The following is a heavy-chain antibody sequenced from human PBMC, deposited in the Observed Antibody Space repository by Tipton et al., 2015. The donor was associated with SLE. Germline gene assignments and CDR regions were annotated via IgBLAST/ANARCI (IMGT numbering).Heavy chain of an antibody. Sequence: SLRLSCAASGFTFSNYAMHWVRQAPGKGLEWVALISYDGSNKYYADSVKGRFTISRDDSKNTLHLQLNSLRAEDTAVYYCARVIAAPPYGMDVWGQGTTVTVSS. CDR1: GFTFSNYA. CDR3: ARVIAAPPYGMDV. V-gene: IGHV3-30*04. CDR2: ISYDGSNK. D-gene: IGHD6-13*01. J-gene: IGHJ6*02.